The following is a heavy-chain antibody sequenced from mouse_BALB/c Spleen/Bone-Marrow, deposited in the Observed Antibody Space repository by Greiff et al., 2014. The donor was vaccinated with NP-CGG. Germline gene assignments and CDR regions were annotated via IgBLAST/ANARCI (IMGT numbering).Heavy chain of an antibody. CDR3: GRWGDGYYYAMDY. CDR1: GYSFTGYF. J-gene: IGHJ4*01. Sequence: DVHLVESGPDLVKPGASVKLSCKASGYSFTGYFLNWVRQSHGKSLVWIGRINPFNGDTFYNQKFKGKATLTVDKSSTTAHMELLSLTSEDSAVYYCGRWGDGYYYAMDYWGQGTSVTVSS. CDR2: INPFNGDT. V-gene: IGHV1-37*01. D-gene: IGHD2-3*01.